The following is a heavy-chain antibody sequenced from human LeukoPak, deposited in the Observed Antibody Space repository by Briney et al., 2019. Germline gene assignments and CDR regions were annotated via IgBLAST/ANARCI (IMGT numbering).Heavy chain of an antibody. J-gene: IGHJ4*02. Sequence: PSETLSLTCTVSGGSISSGDYYWSWIRQPPGKGLEWIGYIYYSGSTYYNPSLKSRVTISVDTSKNQFSLKLSSVTAADTAVYYCARGYDRGGYYAYFDYWGQGALVTVSS. CDR1: GGSISSGDYY. V-gene: IGHV4-30-4*01. CDR3: ARGYDRGGYYAYFDY. CDR2: IYYSGST. D-gene: IGHD3-22*01.